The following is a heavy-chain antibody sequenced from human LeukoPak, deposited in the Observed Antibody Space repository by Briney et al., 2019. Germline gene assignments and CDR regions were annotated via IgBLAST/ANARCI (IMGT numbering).Heavy chain of an antibody. Sequence: SETLSLTCTISGDSTSSSTYYWGWIRQPPGRGLEWIGTINYSGSTYYSPSLKSRVTISIDASKTQFSLQPSSVTAADTAVYYCARVPTSDYFDYWGQGTLVTVSS. V-gene: IGHV4-39*07. J-gene: IGHJ4*02. CDR1: GDSTSSSTYY. CDR3: ARVPTSDYFDY. CDR2: INYSGST.